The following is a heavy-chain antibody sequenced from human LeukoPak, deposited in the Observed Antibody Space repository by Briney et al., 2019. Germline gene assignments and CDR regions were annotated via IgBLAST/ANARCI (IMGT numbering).Heavy chain of an antibody. CDR3: ARVSVTYRTFDY. J-gene: IGHJ4*02. Sequence: GGSLRLSCAASGFTFSNHWMHWVRQAPGKGLVWVSRINSDGSYINYTDSVKGRFTISRDNAKNPLYLQMNSLRAEDTAVYHCARVSVTYRTFDYWGQGTLVTVSS. CDR2: INSDGSYI. V-gene: IGHV3-74*01. CDR1: GFTFSNHW.